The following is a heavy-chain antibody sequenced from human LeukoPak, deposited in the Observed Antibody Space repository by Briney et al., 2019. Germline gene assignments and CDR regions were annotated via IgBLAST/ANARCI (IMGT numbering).Heavy chain of an antibody. CDR1: GYTFSGYY. V-gene: IGHV1-2*02. CDR2: INPNSGGT. Sequence: AASVKVSCKASGYTFSGYYMHWVRQAPGQGLEWMGWINPNSGGTKYVQKFQGRVTMTRDTSISTAYMELSRLRSDDTAVYYCASGSLASYFDHWGQGTLVNVSS. CDR3: ASGSLASYFDH. D-gene: IGHD3-16*01. J-gene: IGHJ4*02.